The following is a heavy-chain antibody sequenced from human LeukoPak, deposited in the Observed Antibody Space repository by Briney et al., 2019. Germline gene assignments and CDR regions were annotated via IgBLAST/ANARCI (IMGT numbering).Heavy chain of an antibody. CDR3: VRVALYFYDSESYYFFEH. CDR1: GFTFTTYW. J-gene: IGHJ4*02. V-gene: IGHV3-7*01. D-gene: IGHD3-10*01. Sequence: GGSLRLSCEASGFTFTTYWLGWVRQPPGKGLEWVANIKQDGTEKYYVDSVKGRFTISRDNAKNSLYLQMNTLRVEDTAIYYCVRVALYFYDSESYYFFEHWGQGTPVTASS. CDR2: IKQDGTEK.